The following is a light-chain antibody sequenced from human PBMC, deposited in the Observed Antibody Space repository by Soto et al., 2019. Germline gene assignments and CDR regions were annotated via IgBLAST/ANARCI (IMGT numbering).Light chain of an antibody. CDR1: QSVSSN. J-gene: IGKJ4*01. V-gene: IGKV3-15*01. CDR2: GAS. Sequence: EIVMTQSPATLSVSPGERATLSCRASQSVSSNLAWYQQKPGQALRLLIYGASTRATGIPARFSGSGSGTEFTLTIRSLQSEDFAVYYCQQYNNWTPELTFDGRTKVEIK. CDR3: QQYNNWTPELT.